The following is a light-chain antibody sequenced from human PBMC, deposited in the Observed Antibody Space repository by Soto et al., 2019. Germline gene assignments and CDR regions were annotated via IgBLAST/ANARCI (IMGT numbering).Light chain of an antibody. CDR2: GAS. CDR1: QIISSSY. J-gene: IGKJ4*01. CDR3: LHHYSYPLT. V-gene: IGKV3-20*01. Sequence: EIVVSRSPGTLSVTLGDRATLSCRASQIISSSYLAWYQQKPGQAPRLLFYGASNRATGIPDRFSGSGSGTEFTLTISSLQPEDFATYYCLHHYSYPLTFGGGTKV.